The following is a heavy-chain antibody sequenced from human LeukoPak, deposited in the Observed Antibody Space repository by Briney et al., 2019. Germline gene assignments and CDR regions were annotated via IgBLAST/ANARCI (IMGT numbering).Heavy chain of an antibody. CDR3: ARQGAATVTTTYYFDY. J-gene: IGHJ4*02. V-gene: IGHV4-39*01. CDR2: IYYSGST. D-gene: IGHD4-17*01. CDR1: GGSISSSSYY. Sequence: PSETLSLTCTVSGGSISSSSYYWGWIRPPPGKGLEWIGSIYYSGSTYYNPSLKSRVTISVDTSKNQFSLKLSSVTAADTAVYYCARQGAATVTTTYYFDYWGQGTLVTVSS.